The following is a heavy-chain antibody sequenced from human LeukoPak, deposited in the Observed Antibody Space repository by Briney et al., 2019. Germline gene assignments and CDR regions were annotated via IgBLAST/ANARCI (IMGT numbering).Heavy chain of an antibody. CDR2: INHSGST. Sequence: SETLSLTCAVYGGSFSGYYWSWIRQPPGKGLEWIGEINHSGSTNYNPSLKSRVTISVDKSKNQFSLKLSSVTAADTAVYYCAGGNYYYGSGSSLDYWGQGTLVTVSS. J-gene: IGHJ4*02. CDR3: AGGNYYYGSGSSLDY. V-gene: IGHV4-34*01. CDR1: GGSFSGYY. D-gene: IGHD3-10*01.